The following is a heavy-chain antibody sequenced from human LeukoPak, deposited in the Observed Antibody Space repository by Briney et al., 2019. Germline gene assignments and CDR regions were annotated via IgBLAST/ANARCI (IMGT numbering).Heavy chain of an antibody. J-gene: IGHJ5*02. CDR3: ARDWDGRDSDRSGYYPRWFDP. Sequence: GGSLRLSCAASGFTFSDYYMSWIRQAPGKGLEWVSYISSSNTYTNYADSVRGRFTISRDNAKNSLYLQMNSLRAEDTAVYYCARDWDGRDSDRSGYYPRWFDPWGQGTLVTVSS. CDR1: GFTFSDYY. CDR2: ISSSNTYT. V-gene: IGHV3-11*05. D-gene: IGHD3-22*01.